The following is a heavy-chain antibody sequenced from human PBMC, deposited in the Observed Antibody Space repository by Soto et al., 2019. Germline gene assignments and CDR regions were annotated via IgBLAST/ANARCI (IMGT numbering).Heavy chain of an antibody. CDR2: ISDDGSTT. Sequence: PVGSLRLSCEVSGFTFSAYWMHWVRQVPGKGLIWVSRISDDGSTTPYADSVKGRFTISRDNAKNTLYLQMNSLRADDTGLYYCTRGPRVSSTGTGAHWGQGTLVTVSS. J-gene: IGHJ4*02. V-gene: IGHV3-74*01. CDR1: GFTFSAYW. D-gene: IGHD1-1*01. CDR3: TRGPRVSSTGTGAH.